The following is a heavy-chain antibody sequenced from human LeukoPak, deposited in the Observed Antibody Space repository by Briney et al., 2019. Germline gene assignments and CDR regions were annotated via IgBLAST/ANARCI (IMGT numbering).Heavy chain of an antibody. CDR3: ARNRDGYNSFDY. CDR2: IYYSGSS. J-gene: IGHJ4*02. V-gene: IGHV4-31*03. CDR1: GGYINNGGYY. Sequence: SETLSLTCTVSGGYINNGGYYWSWIRQHPGKGLEWIGYIYYSGSSYYNPSLRSRVTISVDTSKNHFTLKLSSVTAADTAVYYCARNRDGYNSFDYWGQGTLVTVSS. D-gene: IGHD5-24*01.